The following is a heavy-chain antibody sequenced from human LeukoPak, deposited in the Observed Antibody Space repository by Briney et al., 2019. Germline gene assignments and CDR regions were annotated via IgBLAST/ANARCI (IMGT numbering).Heavy chain of an antibody. Sequence: SETLSLTCTVSGGSISSGDYYWNWIRQPPGKGLEWIGYIYYSGSTFYNPSLKSRVTISIDTSKNQFSLRLSSVTAADTAVYYCARDSQINYYGSGSYYQNDIWGQGTMVTVSS. J-gene: IGHJ3*02. CDR1: GGSISSGDYY. CDR2: IYYSGST. CDR3: ARDSQINYYGSGSYYQNDI. V-gene: IGHV4-30-4*01. D-gene: IGHD3-10*01.